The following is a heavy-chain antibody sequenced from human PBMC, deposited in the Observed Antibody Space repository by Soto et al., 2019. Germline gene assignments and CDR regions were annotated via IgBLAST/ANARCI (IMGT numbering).Heavy chain of an antibody. CDR2: IYPGDSDT. CDR3: ARRGYNYGYDY. CDR1: GYSFSHNW. Sequence: GESLKTSCKGSGYSFSHNWIGWVRQMPGKGLEWMGIIYPGDSDTRYSPSIQGQVTISADKSISTAYLQWSSLKASDTAMYYCARRGYNYGYDYWGQGTLVTVSS. D-gene: IGHD5-18*01. V-gene: IGHV5-51*01. J-gene: IGHJ4*02.